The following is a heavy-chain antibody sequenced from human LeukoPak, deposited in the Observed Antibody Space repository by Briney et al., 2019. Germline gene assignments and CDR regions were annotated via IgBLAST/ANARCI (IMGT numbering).Heavy chain of an antibody. CDR1: AGSISSYY. D-gene: IGHD3-22*01. J-gene: IGHJ5*02. V-gene: IGHV4-59*01. Sequence: SETLSLTCTVSAGSISSYYWSWIRQPPGKGLEGIGYFFYSGSTNYNPSLKSRVTISVDTSKNQFSLKLSSVTAADTAVYYCARGSGGYHYDHWGQGTLVTVSS. CDR2: FFYSGST. CDR3: ARGSGGYHYDH.